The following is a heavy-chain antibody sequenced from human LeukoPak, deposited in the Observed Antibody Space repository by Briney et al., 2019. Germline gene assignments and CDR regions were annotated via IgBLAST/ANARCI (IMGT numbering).Heavy chain of an antibody. J-gene: IGHJ4*02. CDR3: ASFNKFANS. CDR2: ISSSSDYI. V-gene: IGHV3-21*01. Sequence: GRSLRLSCAASGFTFSSCSMNWVRQAPGKGLEWVSSISSSSDYIYYADSVEGRFTISRDNAKNSLYLQMNSLRAEDTAVYYCASFNKFANSWGQGTLVTGSS. D-gene: IGHD2/OR15-2a*01. CDR1: GFTFSSCS.